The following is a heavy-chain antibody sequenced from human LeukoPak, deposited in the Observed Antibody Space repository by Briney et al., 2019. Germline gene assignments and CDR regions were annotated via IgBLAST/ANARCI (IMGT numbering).Heavy chain of an antibody. J-gene: IGHJ4*02. Sequence: SETLSLTCSVSGYSIRRGYHWGWIRQPPGKGLEWIGTIYHSGSTYYNPSLKSRVTISVDTSKNQFSLKLTSVTAADTAVYYCARVNWINDYWGQGTLVTVSS. CDR1: GYSIRRGYH. CDR3: ARVNWINDY. CDR2: IYHSGST. D-gene: IGHD1-20*01. V-gene: IGHV4-38-2*02.